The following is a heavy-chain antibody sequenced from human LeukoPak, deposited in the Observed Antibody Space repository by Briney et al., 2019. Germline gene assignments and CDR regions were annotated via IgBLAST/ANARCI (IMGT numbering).Heavy chain of an antibody. CDR3: ARDSGLRYFDWLSGVFDY. D-gene: IGHD3-9*01. J-gene: IGHJ4*02. CDR1: GFTFSSYA. CDR2: ISYDGSNK. V-gene: IGHV3-30-3*01. Sequence: PGGSLRLSCAASGFTFSSYAMHWVRQAPGKGLEWVAVISYDGSNKYYADSVKGRFTISRDNSKNTLYLRMNSLRAEDTAVYYCARDSGLRYFDWLSGVFDYWGQGTLVTVSS.